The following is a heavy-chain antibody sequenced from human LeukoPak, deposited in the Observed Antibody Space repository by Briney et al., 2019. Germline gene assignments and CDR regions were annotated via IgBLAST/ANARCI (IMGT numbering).Heavy chain of an antibody. V-gene: IGHV3-48*03. CDR3: ARDLVATPYYYYGMDV. Sequence: PGGSLRHSCAASGFTFSSYEMNCVRQAPGKGLEWVSYISSSGSTIYYADSVKGRFTISRDNAKNSLYLQMNSLRAEDTAVYYCARDLVATPYYYYGMDVWGQGTTVTVSS. CDR1: GFTFSSYE. CDR2: ISSSGSTI. D-gene: IGHD5-12*01. J-gene: IGHJ6*02.